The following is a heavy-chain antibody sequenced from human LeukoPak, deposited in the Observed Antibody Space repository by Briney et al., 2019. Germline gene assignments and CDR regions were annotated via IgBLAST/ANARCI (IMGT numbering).Heavy chain of an antibody. J-gene: IGHJ5*02. CDR1: GFTFSSYA. CDR2: IGGSSGKI. CDR3: AKQPYQYVSGSPSWLDP. D-gene: IGHD3-10*01. V-gene: IGHV3-23*01. Sequence: PGRSLRLSCAASGFTFSSYAMTWVRQAPGKGLEWVSGIGGSSGKIFYADSVKGRFTISRDNSKNTLYLQMNTLRAEDTAVYFCAKQPYQYVSGSPSWLDPWGQGTLVTVSS.